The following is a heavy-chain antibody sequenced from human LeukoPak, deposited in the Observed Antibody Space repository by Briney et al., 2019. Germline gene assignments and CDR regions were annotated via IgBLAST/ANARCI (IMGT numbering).Heavy chain of an antibody. J-gene: IGHJ4*02. CDR3: ARHPYVWGSYRYPDY. Sequence: GESLKISCKGSGYSFISYWIGWVRQMPGKGLEWMGIIYPGDSDTRYSLSFQGQVTISADKSISTAYLQWSSLKASDTAMYYCARHPYVWGSYRYPDYWGQGTLVTVSS. V-gene: IGHV5-51*01. CDR1: GYSFISYW. D-gene: IGHD3-16*02. CDR2: IYPGDSDT.